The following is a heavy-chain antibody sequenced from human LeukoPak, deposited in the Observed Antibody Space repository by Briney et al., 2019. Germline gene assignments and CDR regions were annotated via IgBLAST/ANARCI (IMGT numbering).Heavy chain of an antibody. CDR2: IFYIGST. V-gene: IGHV4-59*08. Sequence: PSETLSLTCTVSGGSISSYYWSWVRQPPGKGLGWHGYIFYIGSTNYNPSRKSRSTILVDTSKNQFSLKLSSVTAADTAVYYCARDDCCGACYSGYYFDYWGQGTLVTVSS. J-gene: IGHJ4*02. CDR3: ARDDCCGACYSGYYFDY. D-gene: IGHD2-21*01. CDR1: GGSISSYY.